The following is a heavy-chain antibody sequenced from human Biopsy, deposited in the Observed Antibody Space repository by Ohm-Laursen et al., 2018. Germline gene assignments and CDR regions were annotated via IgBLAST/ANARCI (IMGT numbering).Heavy chain of an antibody. Sequence: SETLSLTCAVSGGSMSSYYWTWIRQPPGKGLEWIGYIYNSGRTNYNPSLKSRVTISVAVDTSKSQSSLRLSSVTAADTAMYYCARGEAGVYDALDIWGQGTMVIVSS. CDR2: IYNSGRT. V-gene: IGHV4-59*01. CDR1: GGSMSSYY. CDR3: ARGEAGVYDALDI. D-gene: IGHD5/OR15-5a*01. J-gene: IGHJ3*02.